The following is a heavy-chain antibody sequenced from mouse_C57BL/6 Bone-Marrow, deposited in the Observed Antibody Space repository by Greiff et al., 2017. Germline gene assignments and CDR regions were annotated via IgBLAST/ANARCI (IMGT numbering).Heavy chain of an antibody. CDR3: ARGYYDGSSFDY. V-gene: IGHV1-50*01. CDR2: IDPSDSYT. Sequence: QVQLQQPGAELVKPGASVKLSCKASGYTFTSYWMQWVKQRPGQGLEWIGEIDPSDSYTNYNQKFKGKATLTVDTSSSTAYMQLSSLTSEDSAVYYCARGYYDGSSFDYWGQGTTLTVSS. CDR1: GYTFTSYW. D-gene: IGHD1-1*01. J-gene: IGHJ2*01.